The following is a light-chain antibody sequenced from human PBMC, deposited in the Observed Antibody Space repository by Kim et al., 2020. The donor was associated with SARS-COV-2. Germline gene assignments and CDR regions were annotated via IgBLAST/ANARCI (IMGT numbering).Light chain of an antibody. J-gene: IGKJ5*01. Sequence: SPGGAATPSCRASHSIISTYLAWYQQKPGRAPGLFIYGTSNRATGIPDRFSGSGSGTDFTLTISGLESEDLAVYYCQQYDTSPLTFGGGTRLDIK. CDR2: GTS. CDR3: QQYDTSPLT. CDR1: HSIISTY. V-gene: IGKV3-20*01.